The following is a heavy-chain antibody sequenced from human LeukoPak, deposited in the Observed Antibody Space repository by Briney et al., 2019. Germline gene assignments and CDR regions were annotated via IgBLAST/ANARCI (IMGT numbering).Heavy chain of an antibody. Sequence: PSETLSLTCTVSGGSISGYYWTWIRQHPGKGLEWIGYIYYSGSTYYNPSLKSRVTISVDTSKNQFSLKLSSVTAADTAVYYCARDVTGDSWYFDLWGRGTLVTVSS. CDR2: IYYSGST. CDR3: ARDVTGDSWYFDL. J-gene: IGHJ2*01. V-gene: IGHV4-59*06. D-gene: IGHD7-27*01. CDR1: GGSISGYY.